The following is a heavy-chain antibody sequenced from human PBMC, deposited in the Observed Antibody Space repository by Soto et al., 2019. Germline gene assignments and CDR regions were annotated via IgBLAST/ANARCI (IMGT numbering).Heavy chain of an antibody. CDR2: IYYSGST. J-gene: IGHJ4*02. CDR3: ARVAPPSHSSGYYYAPALFDY. Sequence: PSETLSLTCTVSGGSVSSGSYYWSWIRQPPGKGLEWIGYIYYSGSTNYNPSLKSRVTISVDTSKNQFSLKLSSVTAADTAVYYCARVAPPSHSSGYYYAPALFDYWGQGTLVTVSS. CDR1: GGSVSSGSYY. V-gene: IGHV4-61*01. D-gene: IGHD3-22*01.